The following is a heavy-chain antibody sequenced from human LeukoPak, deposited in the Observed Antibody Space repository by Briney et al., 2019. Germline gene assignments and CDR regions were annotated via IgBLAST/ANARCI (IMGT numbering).Heavy chain of an antibody. CDR1: GFTFSRYW. Sequence: GGSLRLSCAASGFTFSRYWMAWVRQAPGKGLEWVASIRSYSSYIHYADSVKGRFTISRDDAKKSLYLQMNSLRAEDTAVYFCARYAEVYYYIDVWGTGTTVTVSS. J-gene: IGHJ6*03. D-gene: IGHD2-8*01. CDR3: ARYAEVYYYIDV. V-gene: IGHV3-21*01. CDR2: IRSYSSYI.